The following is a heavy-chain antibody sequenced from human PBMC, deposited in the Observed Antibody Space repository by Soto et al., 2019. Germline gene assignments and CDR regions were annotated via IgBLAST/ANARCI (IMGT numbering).Heavy chain of an antibody. V-gene: IGHV4-31*03. J-gene: IGHJ3*02. CDR1: GGSISSGGYY. Sequence: SETLSVTCTVSGGSISSGGYYWSWIRQHPGKGLEWIGYIYYSGSTYYNPSLKSRVTISVDTSKDQFSLKLSSVTAADTAVYYCARSTTVRAFDIWGQGTMVTVSS. D-gene: IGHD4-17*01. CDR2: IYYSGST. CDR3: ARSTTVRAFDI.